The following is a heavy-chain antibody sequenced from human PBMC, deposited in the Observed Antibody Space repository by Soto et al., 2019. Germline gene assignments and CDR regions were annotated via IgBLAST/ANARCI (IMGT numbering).Heavy chain of an antibody. CDR2: INPNSGGT. V-gene: IGHV1-2*04. CDR3: ARGWGVTTYYHYYYGMDF. Sequence: ASVKVSCKASGYTFTGYYMHWVRQAPGQGLEWMGWINPNSGGTNYAQKFQGWVTMTRDTSISTAYMELSRLRSDDTAVYYCARGWGVTTYYHYYYGMDFWGQGTTGTVSS. CDR1: GYTFTGYY. J-gene: IGHJ6*02. D-gene: IGHD4-17*01.